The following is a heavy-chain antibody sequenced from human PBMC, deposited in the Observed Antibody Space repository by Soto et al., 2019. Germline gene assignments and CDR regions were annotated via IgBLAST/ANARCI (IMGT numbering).Heavy chain of an antibody. D-gene: IGHD6-13*01. J-gene: IGHJ4*02. CDR1: GFTFSSYS. Sequence: PGGSLRLSCAASGFTFSSYSMNWVRQAPGKGLEWFSSISSSSSYIYYADSVKGRFTTSRDNAKNSLYLQMNSLRVEDTAVYYCARQKGDSSSWTADYYFDYWGQGPRVTVSS. CDR2: ISSSSSYI. V-gene: IGHV3-21*01. CDR3: ARQKGDSSSWTADYYFDY.